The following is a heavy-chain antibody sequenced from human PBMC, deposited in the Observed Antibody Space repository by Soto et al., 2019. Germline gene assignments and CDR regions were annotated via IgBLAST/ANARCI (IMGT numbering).Heavy chain of an antibody. CDR1: GGTFSSYA. V-gene: IGHV1-69*06. Sequence: QVQLVQSGAEVKKPGSSVKVSCKASGGTFSSYAISWVRQAPGQGLEWMGGIIPIFGTANYAQKFQGRVTITEDKSTITAYMELSSLRSEDTDVYYGASQARADSGYEAFDYWGQGTLVTVSS. D-gene: IGHD5-12*01. CDR3: ASQARADSGYEAFDY. J-gene: IGHJ4*02. CDR2: IIPIFGTA.